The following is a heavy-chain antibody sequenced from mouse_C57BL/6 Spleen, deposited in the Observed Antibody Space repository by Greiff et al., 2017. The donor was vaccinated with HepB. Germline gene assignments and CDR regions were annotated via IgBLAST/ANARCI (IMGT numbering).Heavy chain of an antibody. V-gene: IGHV5-17*01. Sequence: EVQVVESGGGLVKPGGSLKLSCAASGFTFSDYGMHWVRQAPEKGLEWVAYISSGSSTIYYADTVKGRFTISRDNAKNTLFLQMTSLRSEDTAMYYCERRHYYGSTPFDYWGQGTTLTVSS. D-gene: IGHD1-1*01. CDR3: ERRHYYGSTPFDY. CDR1: GFTFSDYG. CDR2: ISSGSSTI. J-gene: IGHJ2*01.